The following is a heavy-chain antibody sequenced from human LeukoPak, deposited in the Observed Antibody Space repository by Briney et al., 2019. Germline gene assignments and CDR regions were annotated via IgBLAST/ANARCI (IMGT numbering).Heavy chain of an antibody. CDR2: IYHSGST. CDR1: GGSISSGGYS. D-gene: IGHD3-10*01. V-gene: IGHV4-30-2*02. Sequence: PSETLSLTCAVSGGSISSGGYSWSWIRQPPGKGLEWIGYIYHSGSTYYNPSLKSRVTISVDTSKNQFSLKLSSVTAADTAVYYCARNLRMVRGVIWDYWGQGTLVTVSS. CDR3: ARNLRMVRGVIWDY. J-gene: IGHJ4*02.